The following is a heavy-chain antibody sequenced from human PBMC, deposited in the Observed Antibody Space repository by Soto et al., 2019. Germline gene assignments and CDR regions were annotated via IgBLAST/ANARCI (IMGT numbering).Heavy chain of an antibody. V-gene: IGHV3-23*01. Sequence: EVQLLESGGGLVQPGGSLRLSCAASGFAVSTYAMSWVRKTPGKGLEWVSTITGGGGSTYYADAVKGRFTISRDNFRNTVCLQMSSLRGEDSAVYSCASERPCGGGSCFSLRSFDRWGQGTVVTVSS. CDR3: ASERPCGGGSCFSLRSFDR. CDR2: ITGGGGST. CDR1: GFAVSTYA. D-gene: IGHD2-15*01. J-gene: IGHJ4*02.